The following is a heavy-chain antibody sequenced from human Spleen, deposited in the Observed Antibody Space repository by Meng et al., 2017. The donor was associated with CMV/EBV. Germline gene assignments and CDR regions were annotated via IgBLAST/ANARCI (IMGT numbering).Heavy chain of an antibody. J-gene: IGHJ5*02. CDR3: ARDARYCSGGSCYSDWFDP. D-gene: IGHD2-15*01. V-gene: IGHV3-66*02. Sequence: GGSLRLSCATSGFTFSNAYMSWVRQAPGKGLEWVSVIYSGGSTYYADSVKGRFTISRDNSKNTLYLQMNSLRAEDTAVYYCARDARYCSGGSCYSDWFDPWGQGTLVTVSS. CDR1: GFTFSNAY. CDR2: IYSGGST.